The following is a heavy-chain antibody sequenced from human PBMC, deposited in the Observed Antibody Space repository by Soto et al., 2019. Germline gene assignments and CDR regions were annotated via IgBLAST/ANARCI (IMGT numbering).Heavy chain of an antibody. CDR3: VKDGSSGWPYFYDMDV. V-gene: IGHV3-30*18. D-gene: IGHD6-19*01. CDR2: ISYDGRNT. J-gene: IGHJ6*02. Sequence: GGSLTPSCAASGLTFSTFCMHWVRHVPGEGLEWVAVISYDGRNTHYADAVKGRFTISRDNSKNTLYLQMSSLRAEDTAVYYCVKDGSSGWPYFYDMDVWGQGTTVTVS. CDR1: GLTFSTFC.